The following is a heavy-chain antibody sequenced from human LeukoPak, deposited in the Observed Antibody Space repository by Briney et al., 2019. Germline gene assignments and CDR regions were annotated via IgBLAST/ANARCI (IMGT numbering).Heavy chain of an antibody. CDR2: IYCSGST. Sequence: SETLSLTCTVSGGSISSYYWSWIRQPPGKGLEWIGYIYCSGSTNYNPSLKSRVTISVDTSKNQFSLKLSSVTAADTAVYYCARDLCSGGSCYSGWFDPWGQGTLVTVSS. CDR1: GGSISSYY. D-gene: IGHD2-15*01. J-gene: IGHJ5*02. CDR3: ARDLCSGGSCYSGWFDP. V-gene: IGHV4-59*01.